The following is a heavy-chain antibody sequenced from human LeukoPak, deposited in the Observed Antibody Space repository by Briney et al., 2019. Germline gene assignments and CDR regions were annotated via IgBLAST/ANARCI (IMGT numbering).Heavy chain of an antibody. D-gene: IGHD3-22*01. J-gene: IGHJ4*02. CDR3: ARHVVAVGFDY. V-gene: IGHV3-21*01. CDR1: GFTFTTYS. Sequence: PGGCLRLSCEASGFTFTTYSMTWVRQAPGKGLEWVSSITSSSSYIYYADSVKGRFTISRDNAKNSLYLLMNSLRVEDTAVYYCARHVVAVGFDYWGQGTLVTVSS. CDR2: ITSSSSYI.